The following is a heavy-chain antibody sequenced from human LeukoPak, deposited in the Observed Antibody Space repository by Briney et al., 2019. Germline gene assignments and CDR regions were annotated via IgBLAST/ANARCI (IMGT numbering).Heavy chain of an antibody. D-gene: IGHD1-26*01. CDR3: ARDLGIVGATTSYYYYMDV. V-gene: IGHV1-69*05. CDR2: IIPIFGTA. J-gene: IGHJ6*03. Sequence: SVKVSCKASGGTFSSYAVSWVRQAPGQGLEWMGRIIPIFGTANYAQKFQGRVTITTDESTSTAYMELSSLRSEDTAVYYCARDLGIVGATTSYYYYMDVWGKGTTVTVSS. CDR1: GGTFSSYA.